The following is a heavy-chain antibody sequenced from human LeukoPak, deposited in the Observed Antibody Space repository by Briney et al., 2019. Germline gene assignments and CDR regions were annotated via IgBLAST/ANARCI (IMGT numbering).Heavy chain of an antibody. J-gene: IGHJ3*02. Sequence: GGSLRLSCAASGFTFSDYYMSWIRQAPGKGLEWVSYISSSGSTIYYADSVKGRFTISRDNAKNSLYLQMSSLRAEDTAVYYCARDYDSSGYSDAFDIWGQGTMVTVSS. CDR2: ISSSGSTI. CDR3: ARDYDSSGYSDAFDI. V-gene: IGHV3-11*04. D-gene: IGHD3-22*01. CDR1: GFTFSDYY.